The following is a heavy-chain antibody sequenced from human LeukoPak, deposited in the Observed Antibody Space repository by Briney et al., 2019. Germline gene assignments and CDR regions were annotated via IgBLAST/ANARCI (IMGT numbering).Heavy chain of an antibody. D-gene: IGHD6-13*01. Sequence: GGSLRLSCAASGFTFDDYGMSWVRQAPGKGLEWVSGINWNGGSTGYADSVKGRFTLSRDNAKNSLFLQMNSLRAEDTAVYYCARVGALSSSWLLYWGQGILVTVSS. V-gene: IGHV3-20*04. CDR1: GFTFDDYG. CDR2: INWNGGST. J-gene: IGHJ4*02. CDR3: ARVGALSSSWLLY.